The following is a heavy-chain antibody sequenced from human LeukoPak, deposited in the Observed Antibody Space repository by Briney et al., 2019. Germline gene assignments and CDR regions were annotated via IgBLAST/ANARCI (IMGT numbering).Heavy chain of an antibody. CDR1: GLTFLNAW. J-gene: IGHJ4*02. CDR3: TTFHGNYEDF. Sequence: GGSLRLSCAASGLTFLNAWMNWVRQAPGKGLEWVGRIKSKSDGGTTDYAAPVEGRFTISRDDSESTLYLQMNNLKTEDTAVYYCTTFHGNYEDFWGQGTLVTVSS. V-gene: IGHV3-15*01. CDR2: IKSKSDGGTT. D-gene: IGHD4-17*01.